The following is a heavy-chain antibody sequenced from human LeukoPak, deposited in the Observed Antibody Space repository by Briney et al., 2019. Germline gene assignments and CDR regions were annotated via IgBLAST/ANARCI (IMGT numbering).Heavy chain of an antibody. CDR2: FNSDGRST. Sequence: QPGGSLRLSCAASGFTFRTYWMHWVRQAPGKGLVWVSRFNSDGRSTFYADSVKGRFTISRDNAKNSLYLQMNSLRAEDTAVYYCARDQVLGAPAAIRGYYYYYGMDVWGQGTTVTVSS. CDR3: ARDQVLGAPAAIRGYYYYYGMDV. J-gene: IGHJ6*02. CDR1: GFTFRTYW. D-gene: IGHD2-2*02. V-gene: IGHV3-74*01.